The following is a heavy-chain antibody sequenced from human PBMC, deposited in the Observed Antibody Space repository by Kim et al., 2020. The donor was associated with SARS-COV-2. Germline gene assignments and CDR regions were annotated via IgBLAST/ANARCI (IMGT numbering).Heavy chain of an antibody. V-gene: IGHV4-59*08. J-gene: IGHJ3*02. CDR1: GGSISSYY. Sequence: SETLSLTCTVSGGSISSYYWSWIRQPPGKGLEWIGYIYYSGSTNYNPSLKSRVTISVDTSKNQFSLKLSSVTAADTAVYYCARRGLGYYDSSGYSNAFDIWGQGTMVTVSS. D-gene: IGHD3-22*01. CDR3: ARRGLGYYDSSGYSNAFDI. CDR2: IYYSGST.